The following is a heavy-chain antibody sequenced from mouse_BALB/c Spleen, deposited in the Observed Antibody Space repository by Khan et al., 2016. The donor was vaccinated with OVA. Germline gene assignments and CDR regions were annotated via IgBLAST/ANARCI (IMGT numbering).Heavy chain of an antibody. J-gene: IGHJ1*01. CDR1: GYTFTSYW. V-gene: IGHV1-87*01. Sequence: QVQLKESGAELARPGASVKLSCKASGYTFTSYWMQWVKQRPGQGLEWIGAIYPGIGDTRYTQKFRGKATLTADKSSTTAYMQLSSLASEDSAVYYCARTGGTYDGYFGYVDVGGAGTTVTVSS. D-gene: IGHD2-3*01. CDR2: IYPGIGDT. CDR3: ARTGGTYDGYFGYVDV.